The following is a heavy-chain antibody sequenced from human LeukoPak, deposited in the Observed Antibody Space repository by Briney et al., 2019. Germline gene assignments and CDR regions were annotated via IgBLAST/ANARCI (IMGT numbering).Heavy chain of an antibody. V-gene: IGHV3-48*03. CDR1: GFTFSSYE. D-gene: IGHD4-11*01. J-gene: IGHJ4*02. Sequence: GGSLRLSCAASGFTFSSYEMNWVRQAPGKGLEWVSYISRSGSTIYYADSVKVRFTISRDNAKNSLYLQMNSLRSEDTAVYYCARVPPPPPMTTVTTGELDYWGQGTLVTVSS. CDR2: ISRSGSTI. CDR3: ARVPPPPPMTTVTTGELDY.